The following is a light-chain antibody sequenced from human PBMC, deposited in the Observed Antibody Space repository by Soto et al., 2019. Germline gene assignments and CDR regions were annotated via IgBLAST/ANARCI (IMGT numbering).Light chain of an antibody. Sequence: EIVLTQSPGTLSLSPGERATLSCRASQSVSSSYLAWYQQKPGQAPRLLIYGASSRATGIPARFSGSGSGTDFTLTISRLEAEDFSVYYCQQYGSSPMYTFGRGTKMEIK. CDR3: QQYGSSPMYT. CDR2: GAS. V-gene: IGKV3-20*01. CDR1: QSVSSSY. J-gene: IGKJ2*01.